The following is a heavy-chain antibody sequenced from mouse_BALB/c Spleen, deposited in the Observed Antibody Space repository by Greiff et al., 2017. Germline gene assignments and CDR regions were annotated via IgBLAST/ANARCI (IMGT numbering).Heavy chain of an antibody. D-gene: IGHD2-1*01. J-gene: IGHJ4*01. CDR3: AREGGNYRYYYAMDY. CDR2: IWAGGST. V-gene: IGHV2-9*02. Sequence: VQLQQSGPGLVAPSQSLSITCTVSGFSLTSYGVHWVRQPPGKGLEWLGVIWAGGSTNYNSALMSRLSISKDNSKSQVFLKMNSLQTDDTAMYYCAREGGNYRYYYAMDYWGQGTSVTVSS. CDR1: GFSLTSYG.